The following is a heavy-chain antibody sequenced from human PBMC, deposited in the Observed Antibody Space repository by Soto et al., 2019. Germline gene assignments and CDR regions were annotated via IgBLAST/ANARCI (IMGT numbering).Heavy chain of an antibody. Sequence: QVQLVESGGGVVQPGRSLRLSCAASGFTFSSYGMHWVRQAPGKGLEWVAVISYDGSNKYYADSVKGRFTISRDNSKNTLYLQMNSLRAEDTAVYYCAKPPNWNYRGGGPTNWGQGTLVTVSS. CDR3: AKPPNWNYRGGGPTN. J-gene: IGHJ4*02. D-gene: IGHD1-7*01. CDR1: GFTFSSYG. V-gene: IGHV3-30*18. CDR2: ISYDGSNK.